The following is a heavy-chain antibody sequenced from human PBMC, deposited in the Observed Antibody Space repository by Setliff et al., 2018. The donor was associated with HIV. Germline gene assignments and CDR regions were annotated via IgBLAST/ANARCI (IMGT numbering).Heavy chain of an antibody. Sequence: SGHTLVNPTATRTLTYAFSGFSLATDGVRLGWIRQPPDEGPDWLDLIYWDGDTRYHPSLKGRLTVTKATSNNHVVLMMSHMDPADTAKYFCAHVNSFRSVYFDSWGEGMLVTVSS. D-gene: IGHD3-10*01. J-gene: IGHJ4*01. CDR1: GFSLATDGVR. V-gene: IGHV2-5*02. CDR2: IYWDGDT. CDR3: AHVNSFRSVYFDS.